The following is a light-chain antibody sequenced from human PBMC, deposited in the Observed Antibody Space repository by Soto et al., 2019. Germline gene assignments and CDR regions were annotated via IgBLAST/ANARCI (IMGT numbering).Light chain of an antibody. CDR3: QQYNDYWA. CDR2: DAS. Sequence: DIQMTQSTSTLSASVGDRVTITCRASQSISTWLAWYQQKPGKAPKLLIYDASSLESGVPSRFSGSGSGTEFTLTISSLQPDDFATYYCQQYNDYWAFGQGTKVDIK. CDR1: QSISTW. V-gene: IGKV1-5*01. J-gene: IGKJ1*01.